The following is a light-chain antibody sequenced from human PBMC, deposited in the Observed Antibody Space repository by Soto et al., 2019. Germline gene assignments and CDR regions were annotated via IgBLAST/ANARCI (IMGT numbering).Light chain of an antibody. J-gene: IGKJ5*01. CDR3: QQYGSSPIT. CDR2: GAS. V-gene: IGKV3-20*01. Sequence: ELVLTQSPGTLSLSPGERASLSWRASQSVSTHYLAWYPQKPGQAPRLLIYGASNRATGIPDRFSGSGSGTDFPLTISRLEPEDFAVYYCQQYGSSPITFGQGTRLEL. CDR1: QSVSTHY.